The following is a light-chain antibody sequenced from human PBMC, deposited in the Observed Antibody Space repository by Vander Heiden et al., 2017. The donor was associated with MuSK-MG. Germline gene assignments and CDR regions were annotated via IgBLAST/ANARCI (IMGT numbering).Light chain of an antibody. Sequence: DIQITQSPSSLSASVGDRVTITCQASQDISNYLNWYQQKPGKAPKLLIYDASNLETGVPSRFSGSASGTDFTFTISILHPEDIATYYCQYDDNLPLTFGGGTKLEIK. J-gene: IGKJ4*01. CDR2: DAS. CDR3: QYDDNLPLT. CDR1: QDISNY. V-gene: IGKV1-33*01.